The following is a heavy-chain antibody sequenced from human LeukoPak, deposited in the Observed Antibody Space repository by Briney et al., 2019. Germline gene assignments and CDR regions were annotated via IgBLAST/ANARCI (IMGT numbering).Heavy chain of an antibody. CDR3: ARASQWLAFDY. CDR1: GVTVSSSY. J-gene: IGHJ4*02. CDR2: IYNDDNT. V-gene: IGHV3-66*01. D-gene: IGHD6-19*01. Sequence: GGSLRLSCAASGVTVSSSYMSWVRQAPGKGLEWVSIIYNDDNTSYADSVKGRFTISRDNSENTLYLQMNSLRAEDTAVYFCARASQWLAFDYWGQGTLVTVSS.